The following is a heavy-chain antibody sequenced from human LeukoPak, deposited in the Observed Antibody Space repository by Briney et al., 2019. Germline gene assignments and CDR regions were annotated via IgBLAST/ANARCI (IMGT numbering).Heavy chain of an antibody. V-gene: IGHV4-34*01. Sequence: PSETLSLTCAVYGGSFSGYYWSWIRQPPGKGLEWIGEINHSGSTNYNPSLKSRVTISVDTSKNQFSLKLSSVTAADTAVYYCARDSFPSGDLSKYYYGMDVWGQGTTVTVSS. CDR2: INHSGST. J-gene: IGHJ6*02. CDR3: ARDSFPSGDLSKYYYGMDV. D-gene: IGHD3-16*02. CDR1: GGSFSGYY.